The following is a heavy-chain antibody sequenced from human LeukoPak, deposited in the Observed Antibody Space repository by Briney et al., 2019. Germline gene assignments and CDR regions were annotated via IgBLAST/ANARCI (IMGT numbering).Heavy chain of an antibody. CDR2: ISSSSSYI. CDR1: GFTFSNAW. Sequence: PGGSLRLSCAASGFTFSNAWMSWVRQAPGKGLEWVSSISSSSSYIYYADSVKGRFTISRDNAKNSLYLQMNSLRAEDTAVYYCARDCRYSSGWTAKGDAFDIWGQGTMVTVSS. D-gene: IGHD6-19*01. V-gene: IGHV3-21*01. J-gene: IGHJ3*02. CDR3: ARDCRYSSGWTAKGDAFDI.